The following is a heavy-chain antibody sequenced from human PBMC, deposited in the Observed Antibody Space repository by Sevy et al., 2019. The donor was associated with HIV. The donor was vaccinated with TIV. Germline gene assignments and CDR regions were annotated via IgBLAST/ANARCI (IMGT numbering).Heavy chain of an antibody. J-gene: IGHJ6*02. CDR3: ARDNATVSRRGLRYYYYGTDV. CDR2: INEDGTEK. CDR1: GFTFSTYW. D-gene: IGHD2-2*01. Sequence: GGYLRLSCAASGFTFSTYWMSWFRQAPGKGLEWVANINEDGTEKLYVDSVKGRFTMSRDNAKNSRYLQMNSLRAEDAAVYYCARDNATVSRRGLRYYYYGTDVWGQGTTVTVSS. V-gene: IGHV3-7*01.